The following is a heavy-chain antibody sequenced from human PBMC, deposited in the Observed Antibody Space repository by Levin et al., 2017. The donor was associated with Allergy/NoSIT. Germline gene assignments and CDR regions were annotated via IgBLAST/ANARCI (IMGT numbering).Heavy chain of an antibody. V-gene: IGHV5-51*01. CDR3: ARMRYSWNEGVDY. D-gene: IGHD1-1*01. Sequence: GESLKISCKGSGYSFTSYWIGWVRQMPGKGLEWMGIIYPGDSDTRYSPSFQGQVTISADKSISTAYLQWSSLKASATAMDYCARMRYSWNEGVDYWGQGTLVTVSS. CDR2: IYPGDSDT. CDR1: GYSFTSYW. J-gene: IGHJ4*02.